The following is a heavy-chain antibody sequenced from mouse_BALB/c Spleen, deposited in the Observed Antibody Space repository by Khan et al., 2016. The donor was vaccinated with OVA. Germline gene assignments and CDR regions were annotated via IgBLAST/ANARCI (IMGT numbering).Heavy chain of an antibody. CDR2: INPRSDYT. J-gene: IGHJ4*01. CDR3: ARRTTEYALDY. D-gene: IGHD2-14*01. Sequence: QVRLQQSGAELARPGASVKMSCKASGYTFTSHTMHWVKQRPGQGLEWIGYINPRSDYTQYNQKFNDKATLTADISSSTAYMQLSSLTSEDSAVYYGARRTTEYALDYWGQGTSVTVSS. V-gene: IGHV1-4*01. CDR1: GYTFTSHT.